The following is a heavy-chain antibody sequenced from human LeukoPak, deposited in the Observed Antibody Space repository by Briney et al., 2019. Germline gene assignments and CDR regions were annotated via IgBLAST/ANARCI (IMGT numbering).Heavy chain of an antibody. D-gene: IGHD2-15*01. CDR1: GYTFSSYG. CDR3: ARDCSGPSCYWIH. Sequence: GASVKVSCKASGYTFSSYGISWVRQAPGQGLEWLGYISAYNGNTNYAQKVQGRITMTTDTSTSTAYMEMRSLRSDDTAVYYCARDCSGPSCYWIHWGQGTLVTVSS. J-gene: IGHJ4*02. CDR2: ISAYNGNT. V-gene: IGHV1-18*01.